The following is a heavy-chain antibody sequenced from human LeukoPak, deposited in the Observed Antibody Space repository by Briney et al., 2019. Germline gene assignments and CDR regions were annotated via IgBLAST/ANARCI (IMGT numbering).Heavy chain of an antibody. V-gene: IGHV4-34*01. Sequence: TASETLSLTCAVYGGSFSGYYWSWIRQPPGKGLEWIGEINHSGSTNYNPSLKSRVTISVDTSKNQFSLKLSSVTAADTAVYYCATTYYDFWSGYYPFDYWGQGTLVTVSS. J-gene: IGHJ4*02. CDR1: GGSFSGYY. D-gene: IGHD3-3*01. CDR3: ATTYYDFWSGYYPFDY. CDR2: INHSGST.